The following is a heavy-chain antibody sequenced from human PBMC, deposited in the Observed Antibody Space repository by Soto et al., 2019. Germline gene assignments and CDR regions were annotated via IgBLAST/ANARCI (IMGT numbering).Heavy chain of an antibody. CDR3: AKDGSGSYHGYFDY. CDR1: GFTFSSYG. V-gene: IGHV3-30*18. D-gene: IGHD1-26*01. CDR2: ISYDGSNK. Sequence: GGSLRLSCAASGFTFSSYGMHWVRQAPGKGLEWVAVISYDGSNKYYADSVKGRFTISRDNSKNTLYLQMNSLRAEDTAVYYCAKDGSGSYHGYFDYWGQGTLVTVS. J-gene: IGHJ4*02.